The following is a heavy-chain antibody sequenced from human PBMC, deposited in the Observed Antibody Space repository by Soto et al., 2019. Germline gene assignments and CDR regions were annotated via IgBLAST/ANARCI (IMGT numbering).Heavy chain of an antibody. J-gene: IGHJ6*03. CDR2: IYYSGST. CDR1: GGSISSSSYY. D-gene: IGHD4-17*01. Sequence: PSETLSLTCTVSGGSISSSSYYWGWIRQPPGKGLEWIGSIYYSGSTYYNPSLKSRVTISVDTSKNQFSLKLSSVTAADTAVYYCARPKRTTVTNYYYYYYMDVWGKGTTVTVSS. V-gene: IGHV4-39*01. CDR3: ARPKRTTVTNYYYYYYMDV.